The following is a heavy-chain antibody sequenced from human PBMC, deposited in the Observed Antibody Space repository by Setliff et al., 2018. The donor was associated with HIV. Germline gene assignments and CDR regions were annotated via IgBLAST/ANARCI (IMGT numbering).Heavy chain of an antibody. CDR1: GLIFSTYT. D-gene: IGHD2-15*01. CDR2: ISAGSSYI. CDR3: TRGVDSDY. Sequence: KAGGSLRLSCAASGLIFSTYTMNWVRQAPGKGLEWVSSISAGSSYIYYADSVKGRFTISRDNAKNSLYLQMYGLRAEDTAVYYCTRGVDSDYWGQGTQVTVSS. J-gene: IGHJ4*02. V-gene: IGHV3-21*06.